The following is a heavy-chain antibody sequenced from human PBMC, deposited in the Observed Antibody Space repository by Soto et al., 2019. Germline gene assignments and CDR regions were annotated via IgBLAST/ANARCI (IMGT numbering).Heavy chain of an antibody. Sequence: QITLKESGPTLVKPTQTLTLTCTFSGFSLSTGGVGVGWIRQPPGKALEWLALLYWNDDNRYSPSLKSRLTLTKDTSKNQGVLTMTNMDPLDTATYYCAHSPATTGRPYFDYWGQGTLVTVSS. V-gene: IGHV2-5*01. J-gene: IGHJ4*02. D-gene: IGHD1-1*01. CDR3: AHSPATTGRPYFDY. CDR2: LYWNDDN. CDR1: GFSLSTGGVG.